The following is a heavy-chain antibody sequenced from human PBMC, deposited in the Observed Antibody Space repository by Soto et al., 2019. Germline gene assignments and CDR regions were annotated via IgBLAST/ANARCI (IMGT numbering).Heavy chain of an antibody. CDR3: ARDQTGITTTGGGRIDY. Sequence: QVQLVESGGGAVQPGRSLRLSCAASGFTFSSHAMHWVRQAPGKGLECVAIISYDGSNKYYGDSVRGRLTISRDTSKNTIYLQINSLRAEDTAVYYCARDQTGITTTGGGRIDYWGQGTLVTVSS. D-gene: IGHD6-13*01. CDR1: GFTFSSHA. CDR2: ISYDGSNK. V-gene: IGHV3-30-3*01. J-gene: IGHJ4*02.